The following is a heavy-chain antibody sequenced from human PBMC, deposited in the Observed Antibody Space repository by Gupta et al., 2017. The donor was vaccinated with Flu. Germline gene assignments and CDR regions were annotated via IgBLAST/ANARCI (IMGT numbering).Heavy chain of an antibody. Sequence: EVQLLESGGGLVQPGESLRLSCAASGFAFSTFAMSWVRQAPGKGLEWIPTIRGSTESTYSDSTYYADSVQGRFTISRDNLKNTLYLQMNSLRVEDTAIYYCAKDYINWFYDLDSWGQGTLVTVSS. CDR3: AKDYINWFYDLDS. CDR2: IRGSTESTYSDST. CDR1: GFAFSTFA. V-gene: IGHV3-23*01. D-gene: IGHD3-3*01. J-gene: IGHJ4*02.